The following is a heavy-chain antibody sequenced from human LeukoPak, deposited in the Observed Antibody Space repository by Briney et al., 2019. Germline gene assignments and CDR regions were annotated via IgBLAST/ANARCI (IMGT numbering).Heavy chain of an antibody. CDR2: IYHSGST. CDR3: ARATSWYSGSYADY. V-gene: IGHV4-38-2*01. J-gene: IGHJ4*02. D-gene: IGHD1-26*01. Sequence: SETLSLTCAVSGYSISSGYYWGWIRQPPGKGLEWIGSIYHSGSTYYNPSLKSRVTISVDTSTNQYSLKLSSVTAADTAVYYCARATSWYSGSYADYWGQGTLVTVSS. CDR1: GYSISSGYY.